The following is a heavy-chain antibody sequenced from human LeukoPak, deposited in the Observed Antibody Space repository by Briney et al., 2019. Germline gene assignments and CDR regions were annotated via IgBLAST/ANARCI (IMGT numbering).Heavy chain of an antibody. CDR1: GFTLCFYG. J-gene: IGHJ4*02. D-gene: IGHD3-10*01. V-gene: IGHV3-30*18. Sequence: GGSLRHSCAASGFTLCFYGMASVRQAPGKGLEWVAVIASDGKDKKCADSVKGRFTISRDNSKNTVYLQMKSLRDEDTAAYYCAKNLNTGPAEYYFVRRGERTLVSVSS. CDR3: AKNLNTGPAEYYFVR. CDR2: IASDGKDK.